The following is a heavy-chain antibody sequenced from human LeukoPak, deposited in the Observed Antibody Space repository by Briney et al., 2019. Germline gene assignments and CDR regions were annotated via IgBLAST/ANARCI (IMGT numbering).Heavy chain of an antibody. CDR2: IRYDGSNK. V-gene: IGHV3-30*02. Sequence: GGSLRLSCAASGFTFSSYGMHWVRQAPGKGLEWVAFIRYDGSNKYYADSVKGRFTISRDNSKNTLYLQMNSLRAEDTAVYYCAKGESITIIVVVTYVDYWGQGTLVTVSS. CDR3: AKGESITIIVVVTYVDY. D-gene: IGHD3-22*01. CDR1: GFTFSSYG. J-gene: IGHJ4*02.